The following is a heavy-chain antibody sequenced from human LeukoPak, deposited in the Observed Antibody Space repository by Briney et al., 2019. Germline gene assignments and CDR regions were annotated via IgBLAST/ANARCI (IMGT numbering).Heavy chain of an antibody. V-gene: IGHV1-18*01. J-gene: IGHJ4*02. CDR3: ARALPAAPNHY. CDR2: ISAYNGKT. D-gene: IGHD2-2*01. CDR1: GYTFTSYG. Sequence: ASVKVSCKSSGYTFTSYGISWVRQARGQGLEWMGWISAYNGKTNYAQKLEGRVTMTTDTSTSTAYMELRSLRSDDTAVYYCARALPAAPNHYWGEGTLVTVSS.